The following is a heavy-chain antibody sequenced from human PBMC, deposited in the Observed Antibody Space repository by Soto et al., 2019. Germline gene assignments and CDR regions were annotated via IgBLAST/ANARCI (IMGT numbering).Heavy chain of an antibody. D-gene: IGHD3-22*01. CDR2: FSISSSYL. CDR3: ARGLYYDDSSGYYGN. V-gene: IGHV3-21*01. J-gene: IGHJ1*01. Sequence: GGSLRLSGAASGITFTSYRMNWVRQAPGEWLEWFSSFSISSSYLYYADSVKGRFTISRDNAKNSLYLQMNSLRAEDTAVYYCARGLYYDDSSGYYGNWGQ. CDR1: GITFTSYR.